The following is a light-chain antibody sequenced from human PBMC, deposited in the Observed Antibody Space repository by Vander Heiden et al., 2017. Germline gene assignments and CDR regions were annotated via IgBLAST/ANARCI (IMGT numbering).Light chain of an antibody. CDR1: QSISSN. CDR2: GAS. V-gene: IGKV3-15*01. J-gene: IGKJ4*01. Sequence: EIVMTQSPANLSVSPGERATLSCRASQSISSNLAWYQQKPGQAPRLLIYGASTRDTGIPARFSGSGFGKEFTLTISIRQSEDFAVYYCQQHKNWPPLTFGGGTKVDIK. CDR3: QQHKNWPPLT.